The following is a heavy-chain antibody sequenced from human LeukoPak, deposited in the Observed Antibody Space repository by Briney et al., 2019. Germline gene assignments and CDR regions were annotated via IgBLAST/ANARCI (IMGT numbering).Heavy chain of an antibody. CDR3: ARLRRVRSHPYYDSSGYIDY. CDR2: ISAYNGNT. V-gene: IGHV1-18*01. CDR1: GYTLTNYG. Sequence: ASVKASCKASGYTLTNYGISWVRQAPGQGLEWMGWISAYNGNTNYAQKLQGRVTMTTDTSTSTAYMELRSLRSDDTAVYYCARLRRVRSHPYYDSSGYIDYWGQGTLVTVSS. J-gene: IGHJ4*02. D-gene: IGHD3-22*01.